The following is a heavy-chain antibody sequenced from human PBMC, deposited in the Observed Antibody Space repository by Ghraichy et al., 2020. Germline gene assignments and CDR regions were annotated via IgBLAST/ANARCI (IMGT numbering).Heavy chain of an antibody. CDR3: AKYSSHWWNDVLDI. J-gene: IGHJ3*02. V-gene: IGHV3-23*01. CDR1: GFTFSSYA. CDR2: ITGSGDNT. Sequence: GESLNISCAASGFTFSSYAMGWVRQAPGKGLEWVSAITGSGDNTQYADSVKGRFTFSRDNSKNTLYLQLSSLRAEDTVVYYCAKYSSHWWNDVLDIWGQGTMVTVSS. D-gene: IGHD2-8*02.